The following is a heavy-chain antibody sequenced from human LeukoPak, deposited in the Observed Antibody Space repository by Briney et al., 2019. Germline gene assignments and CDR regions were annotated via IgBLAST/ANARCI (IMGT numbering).Heavy chain of an antibody. D-gene: IGHD5-12*01. CDR2: IWYDGSNK. J-gene: IGHJ6*01. V-gene: IGHV3-33*01. Sequence: GGSLRLSCAASGFTFSSYGMHWVRQAPGKGLEWVEVIWYDGSNKYYAGSVKGRFTISRDNSKNTLYLQMNSLRAEDTAVYYCARDRGLRNVKAAGFAYDGMDVAGEGTTVSASS. CDR3: ARDRGLRNVKAAGFAYDGMDV. CDR1: GFTFSSYG.